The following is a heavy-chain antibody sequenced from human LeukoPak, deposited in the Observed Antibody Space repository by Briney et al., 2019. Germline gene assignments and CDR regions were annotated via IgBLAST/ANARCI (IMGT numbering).Heavy chain of an antibody. V-gene: IGHV4-59*08. CDR3: ARQWAAAGVYGMDV. J-gene: IGHJ6*02. D-gene: IGHD6-13*01. CDR1: GGSISSYY. Sequence: SETLSLTCTVSGGSISSYYWSWIRQPPGKGLEWIGYIYYSGSTNYNPSLKSRVTISVDTSKNQFSLKLSSVTAADTAVYYCARQWAAAGVYGMDVWGQGTTATVSS. CDR2: IYYSGST.